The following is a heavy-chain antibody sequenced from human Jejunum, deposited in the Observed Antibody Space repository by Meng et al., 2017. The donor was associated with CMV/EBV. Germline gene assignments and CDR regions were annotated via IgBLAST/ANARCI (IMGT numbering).Heavy chain of an antibody. J-gene: IGHJ2*01. D-gene: IGHD3-3*01. Sequence: SISSSSYYWGWIRQPPGKGLEWIGSIYYSGSTYYNPSLESRVTISVDTSKNQFSLKLSSVTAADTAVYYCARNFGSGGRTDYWYFDLWGRGTLVTVSS. CDR2: IYYSGST. CDR1: SISSSSYY. V-gene: IGHV4-39*01. CDR3: ARNFGSGGRTDYWYFDL.